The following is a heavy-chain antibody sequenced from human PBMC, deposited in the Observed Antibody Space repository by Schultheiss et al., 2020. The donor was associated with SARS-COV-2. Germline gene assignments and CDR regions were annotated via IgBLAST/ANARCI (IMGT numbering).Heavy chain of an antibody. J-gene: IGHJ3*02. V-gene: IGHV4-39*07. D-gene: IGHD3-10*01. CDR1: GGSISSSSYY. Sequence: SETLSLTCTVSGGSISSSSYYWGWIRQPPGKGLEWIGEINHSGSTNYNPSLKSRVTISVDTSKNQFSLKLSSVTAADTAVYYCASEPVLLWFREFEVRKAFDIWGQGTMVTVSS. CDR3: ASEPVLLWFREFEVRKAFDI. CDR2: INHSGST.